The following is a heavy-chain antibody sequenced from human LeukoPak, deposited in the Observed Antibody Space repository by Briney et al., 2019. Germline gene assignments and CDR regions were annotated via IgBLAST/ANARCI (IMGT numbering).Heavy chain of an antibody. D-gene: IGHD6-13*01. J-gene: IGHJ4*02. CDR1: GFTFSSYA. CDR2: ISGSGGST. CDR3: AKVGGSGSSWYGVIDY. V-gene: IGHV3-23*01. Sequence: GSLRLSCAASGFTFSSYAMSWVRQAPGKGLEWVSAISGSGGSTYYADSVKGRFTISRDNSKNTLYLQMNSLKAEDTAVYYCAKVGGSGSSWYGVIDYWGQGTLVTVSS.